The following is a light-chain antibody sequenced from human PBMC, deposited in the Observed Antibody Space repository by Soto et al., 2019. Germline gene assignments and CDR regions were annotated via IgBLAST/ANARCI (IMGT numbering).Light chain of an antibody. J-gene: IGKJ5*01. V-gene: IGKV1-9*01. Sequence: DIQLTQAPSFLSASVGDRLTITCRASQGISSYLAWYQQKPGKXPKXXIYAASSLQSGVPSRFSGSGSGTHGTLTISSLQPEDCATYYGQQANTFPLTFGQGTRLEIK. CDR3: QQANTFPLT. CDR1: QGISSY. CDR2: AAS.